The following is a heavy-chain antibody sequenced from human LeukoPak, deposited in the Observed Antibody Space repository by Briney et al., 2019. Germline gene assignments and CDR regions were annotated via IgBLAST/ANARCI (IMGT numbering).Heavy chain of an antibody. J-gene: IGHJ3*02. Sequence: GGSLRLSCASSGFTFSTYWMSWVRQAPGKGLEWVAHIKQDGSEKYYVDPVKGRFIISIDNAKNSLYLQMNSLRAEDTAVYYCARHGGAFDIWGQGTMVTVSS. CDR3: ARHGGAFDI. V-gene: IGHV3-7*01. CDR2: IKQDGSEK. CDR1: GFTFSTYW.